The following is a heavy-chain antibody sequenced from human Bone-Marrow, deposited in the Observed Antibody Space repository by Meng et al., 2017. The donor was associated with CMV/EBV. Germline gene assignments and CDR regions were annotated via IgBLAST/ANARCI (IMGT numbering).Heavy chain of an antibody. CDR1: GFTVSSNY. D-gene: IGHD3-22*01. CDR3: ARPDSSGRVVDY. J-gene: IGHJ4*02. Sequence: GESLKISCAASGFTVSSNYMSWVRQAPGKGLEWVSVIYSGGSTYYADSVKGRFTISRDNSKNTLYLQMNSLRAEDTAVYYCARPDSSGRVVDYWGQGALVNVSS. CDR2: IYSGGST. V-gene: IGHV3-53*01.